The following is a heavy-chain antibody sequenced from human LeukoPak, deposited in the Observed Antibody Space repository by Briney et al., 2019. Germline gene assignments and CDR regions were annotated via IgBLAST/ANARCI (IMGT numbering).Heavy chain of an antibody. CDR3: ANDPRGGGKSSGYSDY. CDR2: ISYDGTNK. Sequence: PGRSLRLSCAASGFTFSSYAMHWVRQAPGKGLEWVALISYDGTNKFYEDSVKGRFTISRDNSKNTLFLQVNSLRAEDRVVNSWANDPRGGGKSSGYSDYWGKGTLVTVS. D-gene: IGHD3-22*01. V-gene: IGHV3-30*01. J-gene: IGHJ4*02. CDR1: GFTFSSYA.